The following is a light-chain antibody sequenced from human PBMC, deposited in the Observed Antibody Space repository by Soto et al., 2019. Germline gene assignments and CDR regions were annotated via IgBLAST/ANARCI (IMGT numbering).Light chain of an antibody. CDR1: QSVSGN. CDR2: GAS. V-gene: IGKV3-15*01. CDR3: QQYNDWPRT. Sequence: VMTQSPGILSVSPEERASLSCRASQSVSGNLAWYQQTPGQAPRLLIHGASTRATGIPARFSGSGSGTDFTLTISSLQSEDFAFYYCQQYNDWPRTFGQGTKVAIK. J-gene: IGKJ1*01.